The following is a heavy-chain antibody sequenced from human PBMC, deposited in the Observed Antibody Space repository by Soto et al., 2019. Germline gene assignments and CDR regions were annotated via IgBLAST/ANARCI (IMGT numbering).Heavy chain of an antibody. Sequence: ETLSLTCAVYGGSFSGYYWSWIRQPPGKGLEWIGEINHSGSTNYNPSLKSRVTISVDTSENQFSLKLSSVTAADTAVYYCARGDDSSGTHRGWFDPWGQGTLVTVSS. CDR1: GGSFSGYY. V-gene: IGHV4-34*01. D-gene: IGHD3-22*01. CDR3: ARGDDSSGTHRGWFDP. CDR2: INHSGST. J-gene: IGHJ5*02.